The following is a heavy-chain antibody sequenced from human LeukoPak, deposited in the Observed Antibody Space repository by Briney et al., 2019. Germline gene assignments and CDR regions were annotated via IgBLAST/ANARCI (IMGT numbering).Heavy chain of an antibody. CDR1: GGSISSGSYY. CDR3: ARDTVVGAIDY. CDR2: IYTSGST. D-gene: IGHD1-26*01. V-gene: IGHV4-61*02. Sequence: SETLSLTCTVSGGSISSGSYYWSWIRQPAGKGLEWIGRIYTSGSTNYNPSLKSRVTISVDTSKNQFSLKLSSVTAADTAVYYCARDTVVGAIDYWGQGTLVTVSS. J-gene: IGHJ4*02.